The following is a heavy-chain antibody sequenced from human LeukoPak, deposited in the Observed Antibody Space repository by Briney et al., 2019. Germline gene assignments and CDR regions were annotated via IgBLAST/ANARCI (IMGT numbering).Heavy chain of an antibody. J-gene: IGHJ3*02. V-gene: IGHV4-61*02. D-gene: IGHD5-12*01. CDR1: GGSIISSSYY. Sequence: SETLSLTCTVSGGSIISSSYYWSWIRQPAGKGLEWIGRIYTSGSTNYNPSLKSRVTMSVDTSKNQFSLKLSSVTAADTAVYYCARDTVATILGAFDIWGQGTMVTVSS. CDR2: IYTSGST. CDR3: ARDTVATILGAFDI.